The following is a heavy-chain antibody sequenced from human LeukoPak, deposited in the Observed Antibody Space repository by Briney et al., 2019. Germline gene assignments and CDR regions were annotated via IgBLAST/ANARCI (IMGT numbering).Heavy chain of an antibody. V-gene: IGHV3-23*01. CDR2: ISGSGGST. Sequence: GGTLRLSCAASGFTFSSYGMSWVRQAPGKGLEWVSAISGSGGSTYYADSVKGRFTISRDNSKNTLYLQMNSLKAEDTAVYYCAKVPTTVVTRPWFDPWGQGTLVTVSS. D-gene: IGHD4-23*01. CDR3: AKVPTTVVTRPWFDP. J-gene: IGHJ5*02. CDR1: GFTFSSYG.